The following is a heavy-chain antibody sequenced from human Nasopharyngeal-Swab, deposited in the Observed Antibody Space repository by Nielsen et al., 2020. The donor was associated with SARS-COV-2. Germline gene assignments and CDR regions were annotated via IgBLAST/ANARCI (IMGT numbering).Heavy chain of an antibody. CDR3: ARTPQSWYLYFDY. D-gene: IGHD1-14*01. J-gene: IGHJ4*02. Sequence: WIRQPPGKGLEWVSYIKTSGDTISYADSVKGRFTISRDNAKNSLYLQMDSLRAEDTAMYYCARTPQSWYLYFDYWGQGTLVTVSS. V-gene: IGHV3-11*01. CDR2: IKTSGDTI.